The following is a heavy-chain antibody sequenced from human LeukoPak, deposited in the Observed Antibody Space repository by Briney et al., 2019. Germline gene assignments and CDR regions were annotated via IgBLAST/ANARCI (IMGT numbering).Heavy chain of an antibody. CDR2: IWYDGSNK. CDR3: AREGGYYFDY. CDR1: GFTFSRYG. D-gene: IGHD5-12*01. Sequence: PGGSLRLSCAASGFTFSRYGMHWVRQAPGKGLEWVAVIWYDGSNKYYADSVKGRFTISKDNPNNTLCLQMNSLRAADTAVYYCAREGGYYFDYWGQGTLVPVSS. J-gene: IGHJ4*02. V-gene: IGHV3-33*01.